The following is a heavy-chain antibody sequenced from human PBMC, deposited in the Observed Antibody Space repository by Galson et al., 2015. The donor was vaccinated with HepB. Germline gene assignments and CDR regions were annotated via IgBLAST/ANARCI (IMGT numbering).Heavy chain of an antibody. J-gene: IGHJ3*02. V-gene: IGHV1-18*01. CDR3: ARRVDVFDI. CDR1: GYTFTSYG. CDR2: ISAYNGNT. Sequence: SVKVSCKASGYTFTSYGISWVRQAPGQGLEWMGWISAYNGNTNYAQNLQGRFTMTRDTSTSTAYLELRSLRSDDTAVYYCARRVDVFDIWGQGTMVTVSS.